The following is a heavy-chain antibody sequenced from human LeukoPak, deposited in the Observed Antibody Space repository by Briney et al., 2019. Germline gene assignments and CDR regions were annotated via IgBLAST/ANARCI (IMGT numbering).Heavy chain of an antibody. CDR3: ARDRRVDTAMAPGCY. CDR2: IWANGNDK. J-gene: IGHJ4*02. V-gene: IGHV3-33*01. Sequence: GGSLRLSCAASAFTFSYYGMHWVRQAPGKGLEWVAVIWANGNDKYYADSVKGRFAISRDNSKNTLYLQMNSLRAEDTAVYYCARDRRVDTAMAPGCYWGQGTLVTVSS. D-gene: IGHD5-18*01. CDR1: AFTFSYYG.